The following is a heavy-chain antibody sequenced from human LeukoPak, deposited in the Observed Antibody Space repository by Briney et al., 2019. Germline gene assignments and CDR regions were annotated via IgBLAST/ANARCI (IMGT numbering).Heavy chain of an antibody. J-gene: IGHJ5*02. CDR2: ISAYNGNT. CDR3: ARIYGSSGVGDWFDP. V-gene: IGHV1-18*01. D-gene: IGHD3-22*01. CDR1: GYTFTSYG. Sequence: ASVKVSCKASGYTFTSYGISWVRHAPGQGLEWMGWISAYNGNTNYAQKLQGRVTMTTDTSTSTAYMELRSLRSDDTAVYYCARIYGSSGVGDWFDPWGQGTLVTVSS.